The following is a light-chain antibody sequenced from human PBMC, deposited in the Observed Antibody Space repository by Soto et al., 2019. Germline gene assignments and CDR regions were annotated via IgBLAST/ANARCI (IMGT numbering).Light chain of an antibody. V-gene: IGLV2-11*01. CDR3: CSYAGSYTYV. CDR1: SSDVGGYNY. J-gene: IGLJ1*01. Sequence: QSALTQPPSASGSPGQSVTISCTGTSSDVGGYNYVSWYQQRPGKAPKLMIYDVSKRPSGVPDRFSGSKSGNTASLTISGLQAEDEADYCCCSYAGSYTYVFGTGTKLTVL. CDR2: DVS.